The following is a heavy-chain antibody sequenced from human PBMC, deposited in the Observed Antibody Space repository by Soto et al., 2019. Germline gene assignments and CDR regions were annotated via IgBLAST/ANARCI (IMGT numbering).Heavy chain of an antibody. Sequence: EVQLLESGGGLVQPGGSLRLSCAASGFTFSSYAMSWVRQAPGKGLEWVSAISGSGGSTYYADSVKGRFTISRDNSKNTLYLQMNSLRAEDTAVYYCAKDRVVVMVAATPGWFDPWGQGTLVTVSS. D-gene: IGHD2-15*01. CDR1: GFTFSSYA. CDR3: AKDRVVVMVAATPGWFDP. J-gene: IGHJ5*02. CDR2: ISGSGGST. V-gene: IGHV3-23*01.